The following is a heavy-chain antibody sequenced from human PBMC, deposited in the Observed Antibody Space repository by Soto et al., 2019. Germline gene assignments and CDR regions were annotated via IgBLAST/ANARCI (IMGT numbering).Heavy chain of an antibody. CDR2: ISDRGDTT. V-gene: IGHV3-23*01. CDR3: AKDKPGTTSFDY. CDR1: GFTISSYA. J-gene: IGHJ4*02. Sequence: EVQLLESGGGLVQPGGSLRLSCAASGFTISSYAMSWVRQAPGKGLEWVSAISDRGDTTHYADSVKGRFTISRDTSKNRLYLQMNALRAEDRAVYYWAKDKPGTTSFDYWGRGTPVTVSS. D-gene: IGHD1-1*01.